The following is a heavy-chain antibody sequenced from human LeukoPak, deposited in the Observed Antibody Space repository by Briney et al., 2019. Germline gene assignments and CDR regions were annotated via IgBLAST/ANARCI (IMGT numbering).Heavy chain of an antibody. D-gene: IGHD4-17*01. V-gene: IGHV1-46*01. CDR1: GYTFTSYY. Sequence: ASVKVSCKASGYTFTSYYMHWVRQAPGQGLEWMGIINPSGGSSSYAQKFQGRVTMTRDTSTSTVYMELSSLRSEDTAVYYCAREPSVTTVTTGSWGQGTLVIVSS. CDR3: AREPSVTTVTTGS. J-gene: IGHJ5*02. CDR2: INPSGGSS.